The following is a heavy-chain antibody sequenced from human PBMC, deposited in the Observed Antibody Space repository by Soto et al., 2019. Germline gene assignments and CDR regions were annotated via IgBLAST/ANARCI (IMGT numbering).Heavy chain of an antibody. D-gene: IGHD6-13*01. J-gene: IGHJ5*02. CDR2: ISAYSGNT. Sequence: ASVKVSCKASGYTFSNYGITWVRQAPGQGLEWMGWISAYSGNTDYAQRLQGRVTMTTNTSISTAYMELSSLRSEDTAVYYCARGLGYSSSFYWKNCFHPWGQETLLTVS. V-gene: IGHV1-18*01. CDR1: GYTFSNYG. CDR3: ARGLGYSSSFYWKNCFHP.